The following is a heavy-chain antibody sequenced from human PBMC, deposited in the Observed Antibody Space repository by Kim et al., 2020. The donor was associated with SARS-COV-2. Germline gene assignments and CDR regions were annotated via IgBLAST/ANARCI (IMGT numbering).Heavy chain of an antibody. V-gene: IGHV4-59*08. Sequence: SETLSLTCTVSGGSICSYYWSWIRQPPGKGLEWIGYIYYSGSTNYNPSLKSRVTISVDTSKNQFSLKLSSVTAADTAVYYCARQGGTYYYDSSGYYGAFDIWGQGTMVTVSS. CDR3: ARQGGTYYYDSSGYYGAFDI. CDR2: IYYSGST. CDR1: GGSICSYY. J-gene: IGHJ3*02. D-gene: IGHD3-22*01.